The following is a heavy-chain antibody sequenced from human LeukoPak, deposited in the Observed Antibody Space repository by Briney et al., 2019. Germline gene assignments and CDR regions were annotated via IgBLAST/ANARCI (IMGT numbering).Heavy chain of an antibody. CDR2: ISGYDGNT. V-gene: IGHV1-18*01. CDR3: ARDDYGEPGWFDP. CDR1: GYTFSSYG. Sequence: ASVKLSCKASGYTFSSYGISWVRQAPGQGLERMGWISGYDGNTKYAQKLQGRVSLTTDSSTSTVYMELRSLRSDDTAVYYCARDDYGEPGWFDPWGQGTLVTVSS. D-gene: IGHD4-17*01. J-gene: IGHJ5*02.